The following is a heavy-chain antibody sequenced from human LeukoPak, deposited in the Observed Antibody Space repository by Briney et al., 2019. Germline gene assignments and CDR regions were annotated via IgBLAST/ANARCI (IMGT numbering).Heavy chain of an antibody. D-gene: IGHD3-10*01. Sequence: PGGSLRLSCAASGFTVSSNYMSWVRQAPGKGLVWVSVIYSGGSTYYADSVKGRFTISRDNSKNTLYLQMNSLRAEDTAVYYCARVGYYGSGSYGEYYYYYMDVWGKGTTVTISS. CDR2: IYSGGST. CDR1: GFTVSSNY. V-gene: IGHV3-66*01. CDR3: ARVGYYGSGSYGEYYYYYMDV. J-gene: IGHJ6*03.